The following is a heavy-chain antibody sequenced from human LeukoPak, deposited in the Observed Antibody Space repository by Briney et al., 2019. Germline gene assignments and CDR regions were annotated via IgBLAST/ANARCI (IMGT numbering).Heavy chain of an antibody. V-gene: IGHV4-34*01. CDR2: INHSGYT. Sequence: PSETLSLTCAVSGVSFNDYYWSWVRKTPGKGLEWNGEINHSGYTNDSPSLKSRVTLSIDTSRKQFSLNVRSVTVADTGIYYCTRMTTGHDYWGQGTLVTVSS. J-gene: IGHJ4*02. CDR1: GVSFNDYY. D-gene: IGHD4-17*01. CDR3: TRMTTGHDY.